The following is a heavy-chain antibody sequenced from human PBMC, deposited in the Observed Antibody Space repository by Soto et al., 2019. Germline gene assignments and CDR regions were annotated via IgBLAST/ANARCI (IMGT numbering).Heavy chain of an antibody. J-gene: IGHJ6*02. V-gene: IGHV3-23*01. Sequence: PGGSLRLSCATCGFTFCSYALRWVPQAPGQVLEWLSTISSGGGSTYSAGSVKGRSTISRDNSKNTVYLQMNSLRAEGTAVYYCAKYGKSYSSSSVHYYGMDVWGQGT. CDR2: ISSGGGST. CDR3: AKYGKSYSSSSVHYYGMDV. CDR1: GFTFCSYA. D-gene: IGHD6-6*01.